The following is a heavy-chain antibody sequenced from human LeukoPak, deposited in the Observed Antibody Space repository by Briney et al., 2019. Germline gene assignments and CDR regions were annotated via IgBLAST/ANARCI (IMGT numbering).Heavy chain of an antibody. Sequence: SETLSLTCAVYGGSFSGYYWSWIRQPPGKGLEWIGEINHSGSTNYNPSLKSRVTISVDTSKNQFSLKLSSVTAADTAVYYCARPMVRGVIRGNFDYWGQGTLVTVSS. D-gene: IGHD3-10*01. CDR3: ARPMVRGVIRGNFDY. CDR1: GGSFSGYY. J-gene: IGHJ4*02. V-gene: IGHV4-34*01. CDR2: INHSGST.